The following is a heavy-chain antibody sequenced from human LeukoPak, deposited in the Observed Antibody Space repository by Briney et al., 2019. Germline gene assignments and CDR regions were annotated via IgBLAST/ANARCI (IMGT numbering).Heavy chain of an antibody. D-gene: IGHD3-22*01. CDR1: GGSISSSNYY. J-gene: IGHJ4*02. CDR2: IYNSPRT. V-gene: IGHV4-39*01. Sequence: SETLSLTCTVSGGSISSSNYYWGWISQPRGKGLECIGSIYNSPRTYYTPALTPRVTISLDTSKHQFSLKLSSVTAADTAVYYCAAYYYDSCGYLWGQGTLVTVSS. CDR3: AAYYYDSCGYL.